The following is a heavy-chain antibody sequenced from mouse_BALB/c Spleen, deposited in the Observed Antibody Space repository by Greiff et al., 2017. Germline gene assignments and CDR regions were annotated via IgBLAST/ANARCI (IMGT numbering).Heavy chain of an antibody. J-gene: IGHJ4*01. CDR2: ISSGGSYT. CDR3: ASHTSLVDY. Sequence: EVQGVESGGGLVKPGGSLKLSCAASGFTFSSYAMSWVRQTPEKRLEWVATISSGGSYTYYPDSVKGRFTISRDNAKNTLYLQMSSLRSEDTAMYYCASHTSLVDYWGQGTSVTVSS. V-gene: IGHV5-9-3*01. CDR1: GFTFSSYA.